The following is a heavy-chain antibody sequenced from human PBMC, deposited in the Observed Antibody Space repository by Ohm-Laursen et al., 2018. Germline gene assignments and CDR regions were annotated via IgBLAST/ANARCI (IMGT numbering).Heavy chain of an antibody. CDR1: GFNFRNYA. CDR2: ISDTGGST. CDR3: AKRSCSSPSCPRVDY. J-gene: IGHJ4*02. D-gene: IGHD2-2*01. Sequence: SLRLSCAASGFNFRNYAMSWVRQAPGKGLEWVSVISDTGGSTYYADSVKGRFTISRDNSKNTLYLQMDNLRAEDTALYFCAKRSCSSPSCPRVDYWGQGTLVTVSS. V-gene: IGHV3-23*01.